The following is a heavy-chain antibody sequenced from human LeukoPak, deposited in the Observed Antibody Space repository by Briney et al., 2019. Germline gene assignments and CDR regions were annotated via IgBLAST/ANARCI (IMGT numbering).Heavy chain of an antibody. Sequence: GGSLRLSCAASGFTVSSNYMSWVRQAPGKGLEWVSAISGSGGSTYYADSVKGRFTISRDNSKNTLYLQMNSLRAEDTAVYYCAKDWRGYSYGLVDYWGQGTLVTVSS. CDR3: AKDWRGYSYGLVDY. CDR1: GFTVSSNY. V-gene: IGHV3-23*01. J-gene: IGHJ4*02. CDR2: ISGSGGST. D-gene: IGHD5-18*01.